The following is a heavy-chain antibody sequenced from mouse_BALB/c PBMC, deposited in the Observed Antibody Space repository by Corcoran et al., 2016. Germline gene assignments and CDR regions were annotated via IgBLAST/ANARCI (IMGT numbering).Heavy chain of an antibody. Sequence: QVTLKESGPGILQPSQTLSLTCSFSGFSLSTSGMGVSWIRQPSGKGLEWLAHIYWDDDKRYNPSLKSRLTISKDTSRNQVFLKITSVDTADTATYYCARGITTEAMDYWGQGTSVTVSS. CDR1: GFSLSTSGMG. V-gene: IGHV8-12*01. CDR3: ARGITTEAMDY. J-gene: IGHJ4*01. CDR2: IYWDDDK. D-gene: IGHD2-4*01.